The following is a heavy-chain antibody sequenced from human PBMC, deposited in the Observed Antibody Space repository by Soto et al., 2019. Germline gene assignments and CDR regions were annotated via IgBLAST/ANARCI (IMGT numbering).Heavy chain of an antibody. D-gene: IGHD7-27*01. V-gene: IGHV1-69*13. Sequence: GASVKVSCKASVGTFSSYAISWVRQAPGQGLEWMGGIIPIFGTANYAQKFQGRVTITADESTSTAYMELSSLRSEDTAVYYCARGLTGGSFYYCYGMAVWGQGTTDIVSS. CDR1: VGTFSSYA. J-gene: IGHJ6*02. CDR2: IIPIFGTA. CDR3: ARGLTGGSFYYCYGMAV.